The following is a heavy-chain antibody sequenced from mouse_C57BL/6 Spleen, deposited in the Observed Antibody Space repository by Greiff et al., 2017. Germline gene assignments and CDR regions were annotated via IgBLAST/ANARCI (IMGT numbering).Heavy chain of an antibody. V-gene: IGHV1-72*01. CDR1: GYTFTSYW. J-gene: IGHJ2*01. D-gene: IGHD1-1*01. CDR2: IAPNRGGT. Sequence: QVQLQQPGAELVKPGASVTLSCKASGYTFTSYWLHWVKQRPGRGLEWIGRIAPNRGGTKYNEKFKSKATLTVDKPSSTAYMQLRSLTAEDSAVYYCARPNYYGSGNYFDYWGQGTTLTVAS. CDR3: ARPNYYGSGNYFDY.